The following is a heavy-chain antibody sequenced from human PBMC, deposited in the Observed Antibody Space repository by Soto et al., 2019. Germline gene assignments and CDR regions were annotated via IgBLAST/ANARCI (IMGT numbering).Heavy chain of an antibody. J-gene: IGHJ6*02. D-gene: IGHD3-16*01. CDR2: IFSSGTT. Sequence: SETLSLTCTVSGDSISSGNKYWSWIRQPPGKGLERIGYIFSSGTTYYNPSLKSRLTMSLDASQNQFSLKLNSLTDADTAVYFCARVPSPFDYYYAMDVWGHGPRSPSP. CDR3: ARVPSPFDYYYAMDV. CDR1: GDSISSGNKY. V-gene: IGHV4-30-4*01.